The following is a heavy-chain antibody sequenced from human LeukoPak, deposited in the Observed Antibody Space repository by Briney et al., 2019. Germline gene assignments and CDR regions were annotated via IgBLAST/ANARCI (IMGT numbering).Heavy chain of an antibody. CDR1: GFTFSSYG. CDR2: ISSSGSTI. Sequence: PGGSLRLSCAASGFTFSSYGMHGVRQAPGKGLEWVSYISSSGSTIYYADSVKGRFTISRDNAKNSLYLQMNILRAEDTPVYYCAERGIPMLGGVWAKGPRVTIPS. J-gene: IGHJ6*04. V-gene: IGHV3-48*03. CDR3: AERGIPMLGGV. D-gene: IGHD3-10*02.